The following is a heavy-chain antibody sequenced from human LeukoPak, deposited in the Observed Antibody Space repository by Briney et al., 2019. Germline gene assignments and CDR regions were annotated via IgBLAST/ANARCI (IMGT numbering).Heavy chain of an antibody. V-gene: IGHV3-74*01. D-gene: IGHD2-15*01. Sequence: GGSLGLSCVASGFTFSSYWMHWVRQDPRKGLVWVSRINGDGSNINYADSVRGRFTISRDNAKNTLYLQMNSLRAEDTAVYYCARDLWDIVVVVAADNWFDPWGQGTLVTVSS. J-gene: IGHJ5*02. CDR2: INGDGSNI. CDR1: GFTFSSYW. CDR3: ARDLWDIVVVVAADNWFDP.